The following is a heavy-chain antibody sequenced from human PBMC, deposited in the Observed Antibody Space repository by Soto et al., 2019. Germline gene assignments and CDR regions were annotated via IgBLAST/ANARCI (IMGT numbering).Heavy chain of an antibody. CDR3: VRDSHGDY. CDR2: IDHDGPT. Sequence: EVQLVESGGGLVQPGGSLRLSCAGSGFTFSIYWMHWVRQAPGKGLGWVSRIDHDGPTDYADSVRGRFTISRDNAENTLYLQMNSLSPEDTAVYYCVRDSHGDYWGQGTLVTVSS. CDR1: GFTFSIYW. J-gene: IGHJ4*02. V-gene: IGHV3-74*01.